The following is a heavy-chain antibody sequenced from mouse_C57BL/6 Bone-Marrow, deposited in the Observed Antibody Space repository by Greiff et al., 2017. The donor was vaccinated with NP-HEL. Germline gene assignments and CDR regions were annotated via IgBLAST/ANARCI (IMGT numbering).Heavy chain of an antibody. CDR3: ARELGPYAMDY. CDR2: ISDGGSYT. D-gene: IGHD4-1*01. Sequence: EVKLVESGGGLVKPGGSLKLSCAASGFTFSSYAMSWVRQTPEKRLEWVATISDGGSYTYYPDNVKGRFTISRDNDKNNLYLQMSHLKSEDTAMYYCARELGPYAMDYWGQGTSVTVSS. J-gene: IGHJ4*01. V-gene: IGHV5-4*01. CDR1: GFTFSSYA.